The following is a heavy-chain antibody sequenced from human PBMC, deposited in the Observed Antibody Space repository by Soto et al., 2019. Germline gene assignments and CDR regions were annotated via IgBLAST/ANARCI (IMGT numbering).Heavy chain of an antibody. D-gene: IGHD3-22*01. CDR3: ARPDEGGYSSNHHYYYALDV. Sequence: QDHLVQSGAAVKKPASSVKISCRSTGGTFSTYAFSWVRQAPGQGLEWMGGIIPIFDITNYAQKFQGRVTITADESTSTAYMELSSLGSDDTAVYYCARPDEGGYSSNHHYYYALDVW. V-gene: IGHV1-69*12. CDR2: IIPIFDIT. CDR1: GGTFSTYA. J-gene: IGHJ6*01.